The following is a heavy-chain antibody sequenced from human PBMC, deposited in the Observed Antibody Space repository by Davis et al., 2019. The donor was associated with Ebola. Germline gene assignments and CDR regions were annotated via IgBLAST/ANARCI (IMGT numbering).Heavy chain of an antibody. CDR2: ISAYNGNT. Sequence: ASVKVSCKASGYTFTSYGISWVRQAPGQGLEWMGWISAYNGNTNYAQKLQGRVTMTTDTSTSTAYMELRSLRSDDTAVYYCARDFLGYSTRPRMSYWGQGTLVTVSS. CDR1: GYTFTSYG. D-gene: IGHD3-3*01. CDR3: ARDFLGYSTRPRMSY. V-gene: IGHV1-18*01. J-gene: IGHJ4*02.